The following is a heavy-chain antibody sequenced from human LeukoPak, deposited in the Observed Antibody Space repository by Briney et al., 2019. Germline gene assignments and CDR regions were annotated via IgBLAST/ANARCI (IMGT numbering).Heavy chain of an antibody. J-gene: IGHJ4*02. CDR3: ARGGRYCSSTSCYASRYYFDY. CDR1: GGSISSSSYY. V-gene: IGHV4-39*01. D-gene: IGHD2-2*01. CDR2: IYYSGST. Sequence: SETLFLTCTVSGGSISSSSYYWGWIRQPPGKGLEWIGSIYYSGSTFYSPSLKSRVTISVDTSKNQFSLKLSSVTAADTAVYYCARGGRYCSSTSCYASRYYFDYWGQGTLVTVSS.